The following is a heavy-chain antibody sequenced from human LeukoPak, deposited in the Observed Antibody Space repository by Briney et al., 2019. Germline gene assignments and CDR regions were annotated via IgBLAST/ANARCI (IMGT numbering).Heavy chain of an antibody. D-gene: IGHD3-3*01. CDR3: ARGGNTCYDFWSGDLFFDY. Sequence: GGSLRLSCAASGFTFSSYSMNWVRQAPGKGLEWVSYISSSSSTIYYADSVKGRFTISRDNAKNSLYLQMNSLRAEDTAVYYCARGGNTCYDFWSGDLFFDYWGQGTLVTVSS. CDR2: ISSSSSTI. CDR1: GFTFSSYS. V-gene: IGHV3-48*01. J-gene: IGHJ4*02.